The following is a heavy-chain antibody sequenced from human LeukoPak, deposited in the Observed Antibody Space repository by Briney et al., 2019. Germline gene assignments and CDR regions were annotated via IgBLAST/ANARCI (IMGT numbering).Heavy chain of an antibody. CDR3: ATDGAVAGTAYPEY. V-gene: IGHV1-2*02. CDR1: GYTFTGYY. J-gene: IGHJ4*02. Sequence: GASVKVSCKASGYTFTGYYIHWVRQAPGQGLEWMGWINPNSGGTKYAQKFQGRVTMTRDTSISTACMELSSLTSDDTALYYCATDGAVAGTAYPEYWGQGTLVTVSS. CDR2: INPNSGGT. D-gene: IGHD6-19*01.